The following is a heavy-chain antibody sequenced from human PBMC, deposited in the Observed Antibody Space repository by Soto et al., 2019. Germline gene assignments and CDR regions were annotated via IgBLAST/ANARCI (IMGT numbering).Heavy chain of an antibody. CDR3: ARASHWSSGYYHYYYAMDV. J-gene: IGHJ6*02. Sequence: PGGSLRLSCAASGSTFSVYSMTWVRQAPGRGLEWVANINEDGSEKYYVDSVKGRFTISRDNAKNSLYLRMNSLRAEDTAVYYCARASHWSSGYYHYYYAMDVWGQGTTVTVS. D-gene: IGHD3-22*01. CDR1: GSTFSVYS. CDR2: INEDGSEK. V-gene: IGHV3-7*01.